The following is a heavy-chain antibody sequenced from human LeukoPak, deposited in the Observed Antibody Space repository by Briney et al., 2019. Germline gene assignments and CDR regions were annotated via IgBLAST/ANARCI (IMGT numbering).Heavy chain of an antibody. CDR2: ISAYNGNT. J-gene: IGHJ5*02. CDR1: GYTFTSYG. D-gene: IGHD2-2*01. V-gene: IGHV1-18*01. CDR3: ARSPSRYCSSTSCSPLGDA. Sequence: ASVKVSCKASGYTFTSYGISWVRQAPGQGLEWMGWISAYNGNTNYAQKLQGRVTMTTDTSTSTAYMELRSLRSDDTAVHYCARSPSRYCSSTSCSPLGDAWGQGTLVTVSS.